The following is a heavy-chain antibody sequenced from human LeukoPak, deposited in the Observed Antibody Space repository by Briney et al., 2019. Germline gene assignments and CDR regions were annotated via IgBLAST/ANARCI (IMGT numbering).Heavy chain of an antibody. Sequence: KPSETLSLTCAVYGGSFSGYYWSWIRQPPGKGLEWIGKINHSGSTNYNPSLKSRVTISVDTSKNQFSLKLSSVTAADTAVYYCARWYYYDSSGYYFDYWGQGTLVTVSS. J-gene: IGHJ4*02. CDR3: ARWYYYDSSGYYFDY. V-gene: IGHV4-34*01. D-gene: IGHD3-22*01. CDR1: GGSFSGYY. CDR2: INHSGST.